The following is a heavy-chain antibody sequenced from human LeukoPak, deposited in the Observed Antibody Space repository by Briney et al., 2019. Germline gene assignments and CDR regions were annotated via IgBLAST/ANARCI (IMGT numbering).Heavy chain of an antibody. D-gene: IGHD1-26*01. Sequence: GGSLRLSCAASGFTFSSYWMSWVRQAPGKGLEWVANIKQDGSEKHYVDSVKGRFTISRDNAKNSLYLQMNSLKAKDTAVYYCAQDTYSGSYLIWGQGTLVTVSS. CDR1: GFTFSSYW. V-gene: IGHV3-7*03. CDR3: AQDTYSGSYLI. CDR2: IKQDGSEK. J-gene: IGHJ4*02.